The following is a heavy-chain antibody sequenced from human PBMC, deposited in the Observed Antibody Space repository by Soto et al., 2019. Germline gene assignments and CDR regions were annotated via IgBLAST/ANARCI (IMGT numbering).Heavy chain of an antibody. CDR2: VIPLLDAS. CDR3: ASGNTQMTQDRMGFYDSVDV. D-gene: IGHD2-2*01. Sequence: QVQLLQSGAEVKKPGSSVKISCTASGDPLNDGTFTWVRRAPVPGLVWMGRVIPLLDASNYAEKFQDRVTSTADQSINTAYMELSGLKSQDSAIYYFASGNTQMTQDRMGFYDSVDVWCKGTPLTVSS. J-gene: IGHJ6*04. CDR1: GDPLNDGT. V-gene: IGHV1-69*08.